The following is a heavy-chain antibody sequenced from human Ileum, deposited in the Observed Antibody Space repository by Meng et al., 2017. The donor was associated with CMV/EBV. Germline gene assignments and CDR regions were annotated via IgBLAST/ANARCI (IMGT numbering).Heavy chain of an antibody. J-gene: IGHJ4*02. CDR3: ARGRRDGYNNPPLDY. CDR2: INHSGST. V-gene: IGHV4-34*01. Sequence: VPSQEWGASLLKPSETLSLTCAGYGGSFSGYYWSWIRQPPGKGLEWIGEINHSGSTNYNPSLKSRVTISVDTSKNQFSLKLSSVTAADTAVYYCARGRRDGYNNPPLDYWGQGTLVTVSS. D-gene: IGHD5-24*01. CDR1: GGSFSGYY.